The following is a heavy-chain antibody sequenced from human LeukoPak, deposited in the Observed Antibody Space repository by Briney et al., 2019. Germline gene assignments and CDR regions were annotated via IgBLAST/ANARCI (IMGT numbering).Heavy chain of an antibody. CDR1: GFTFSGYG. V-gene: IGHV3-30*18. CDR3: AKRGDDSSAHSFDL. J-gene: IGHJ4*02. Sequence: GRSLRLSCAASGFTFSGYGMHWVRQAPGKGLEWVAVISYDGSKTYYADSVKGRFTITRDNSKNTLYLQMNSLRAEDTAVYYCAKRGDDSSAHSFDLWGQGTLVTVSS. D-gene: IGHD3-22*01. CDR2: ISYDGSKT.